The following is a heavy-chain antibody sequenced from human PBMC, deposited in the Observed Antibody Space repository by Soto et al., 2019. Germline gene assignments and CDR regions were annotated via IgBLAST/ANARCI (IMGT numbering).Heavy chain of an antibody. J-gene: IGHJ4*02. CDR3: ARRRIAFGQIFEY. V-gene: IGHV2-5*02. CDR2: IYWDDDK. D-gene: IGHD3-10*01. CDR1: GFSLSTAGMG. Sequence: QITLQESGPTLVKPTQTLTLTCTFSGFSLSTAGMGVAWFRQPPGKALECIALIYWDDDKRYSPSLKSSLTTTKATSKNQVVLNMTNMDPVDTDTYDCARRRIAFGQIFEYWSQGTLVTVSS.